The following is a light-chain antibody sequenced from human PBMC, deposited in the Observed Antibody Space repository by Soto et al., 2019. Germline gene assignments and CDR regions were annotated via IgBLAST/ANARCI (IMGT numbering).Light chain of an antibody. J-gene: IGKJ1*01. CDR3: LQDYNYPLT. CDR2: TAS. V-gene: IGKV1-6*01. CDR1: QGIRND. Sequence: AIEVTQSPSSLSASVGDRVTITCRASQGIRNDLGWYQQKPGKAPKLLIYTASSLQSGVPSRFSGSRSGTDFTLTIRSLQPEDFATYYCLQDYNYPLTFGQGTKVEIK.